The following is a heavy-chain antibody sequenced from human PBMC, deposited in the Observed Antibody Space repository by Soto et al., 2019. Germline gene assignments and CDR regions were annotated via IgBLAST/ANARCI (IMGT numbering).Heavy chain of an antibody. V-gene: IGHV2-5*02. CDR2: IYWDDDK. CDR1: GFSLSTSGVG. CDR3: AYLPCSGGSCYWFSFSGMDV. J-gene: IGHJ6*02. D-gene: IGHD2-15*01. Sequence: QITLKESGPTLVKPTQTHTLNCTFSGFSLSTSGVGVAWNRQPPGKALEWLALIYWDDDKRYRPSLESRLTITKDTSKNQVVLTMTNMDSVDTATYYCAYLPCSGGSCYWFSFSGMDVWGQGTTVTVSS.